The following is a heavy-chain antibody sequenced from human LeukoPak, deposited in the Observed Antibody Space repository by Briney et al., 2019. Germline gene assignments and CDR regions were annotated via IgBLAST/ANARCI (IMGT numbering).Heavy chain of an antibody. CDR2: IIPILGIA. J-gene: IGHJ6*02. D-gene: IGHD2-15*01. Sequence: GSSVKVSCKASGGTFSSYSISWVRQAPGQGLEWMGWIIPILGIANYAQKFQGRVTITADKSTSTAYMELSSLRSEDTAVYYCARGTGYCSGGSCPADAYYYYGMDVWGQGTTVTVSS. CDR3: ARGTGYCSGGSCPADAYYYYGMDV. V-gene: IGHV1-69*04. CDR1: GGTFSSYS.